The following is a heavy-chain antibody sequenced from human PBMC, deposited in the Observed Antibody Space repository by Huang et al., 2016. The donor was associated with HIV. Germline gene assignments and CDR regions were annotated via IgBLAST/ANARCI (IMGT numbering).Heavy chain of an antibody. CDR2: INSDGMYT. CDR1: GFTFSDSW. D-gene: IGHD2-15*01. CDR3: ARSRRGGSSLSYYYYLDV. J-gene: IGHJ6*03. Sequence: EVQLVESGGGLVQPGGSLTLSCAASGFTFSDSWMHLVRRVPGKGLLWVARINSDGMYTNYSGSVKGRFTIFRDNAKSALYLQMNSLRVEETAVYFCARSRRGGSSLSYYYYLDVWGKGTTVTVSS. V-gene: IGHV3-74*01.